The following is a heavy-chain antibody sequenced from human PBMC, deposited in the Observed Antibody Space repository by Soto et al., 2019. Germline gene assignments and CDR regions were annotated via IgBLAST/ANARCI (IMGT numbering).Heavy chain of an antibody. CDR2: INSDGSDT. Sequence: GGSLRLSCAVSGFTFSSYWMHWVRQAPGKGLVWVSRINSDGSDTIYADSVKGRFTISRDNAKNTLYLQMNSLRAEDTAVYYCARSVPRGGYSSYYGMDVWGQGTTVTV. CDR3: ARSVPRGGYSSYYGMDV. CDR1: GFTFSSYW. V-gene: IGHV3-74*01. D-gene: IGHD5-12*01. J-gene: IGHJ6*02.